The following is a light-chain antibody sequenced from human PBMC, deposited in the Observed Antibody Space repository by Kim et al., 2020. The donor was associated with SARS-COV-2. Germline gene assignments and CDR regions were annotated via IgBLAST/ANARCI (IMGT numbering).Light chain of an antibody. CDR1: SSDVGTYNL. V-gene: IGLV2-23*01. CDR2: EDS. J-gene: IGLJ3*02. Sequence: QSALTQPASASGSPGQSITISCTGTSSDVGTYNLVSWYQQHPGKAPEVMIYEDSKRPSGVSNRFSGSKSGNTASLTISGLQPEDEADYYCCSYAGSSTSWVFGGGTKLTVL. CDR3: CSYAGSSTSWV.